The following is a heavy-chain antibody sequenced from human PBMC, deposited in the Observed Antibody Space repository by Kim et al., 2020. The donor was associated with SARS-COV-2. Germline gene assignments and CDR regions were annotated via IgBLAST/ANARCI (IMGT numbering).Heavy chain of an antibody. J-gene: IGHJ4*02. CDR2: FDPEDGET. CDR1: GYTLTELS. Sequence: ASVKVSCKVSGYTLTELSMHWVRQAPGKGLEWMGGFDPEDGETNYAQKFQVRVTMTEDTSTDTAYMELSSLRSEDTAVYYCATLDSSGYYKEYYFDYWGQGTLVTVSS. D-gene: IGHD3-22*01. CDR3: ATLDSSGYYKEYYFDY. V-gene: IGHV1-24*01.